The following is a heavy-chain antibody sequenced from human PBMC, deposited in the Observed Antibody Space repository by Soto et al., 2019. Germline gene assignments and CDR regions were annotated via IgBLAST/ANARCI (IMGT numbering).Heavy chain of an antibody. CDR3: ARGADPSYCSSTSCYSYYYYMDV. Sequence: GASVKVSCKASGYSFTRYDINWVRQATGQGLEWMGWMNPNSGNTGYAQKFQGRVTMTRNTSISTAYMELSSLRSEDTAVYYCARGADPSYCSSTSCYSYYYYMDVWGKGTTVTVSS. CDR1: GYSFTRYD. D-gene: IGHD2-2*01. J-gene: IGHJ6*03. V-gene: IGHV1-8*01. CDR2: MNPNSGNT.